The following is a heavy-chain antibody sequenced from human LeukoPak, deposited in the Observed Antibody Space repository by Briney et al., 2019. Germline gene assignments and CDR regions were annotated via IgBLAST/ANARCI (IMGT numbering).Heavy chain of an antibody. Sequence: SVKVSCKASGGTFSSYAISWVRQAPGQGLEWMGGIIPMFGTANYAQKFQGRVTITADESTSTAYMELSSLRSDDTAVYYCARGPVVVPAAINWFDPWGQGTLVTVSS. V-gene: IGHV1-69*13. J-gene: IGHJ5*02. CDR1: GGTFSSYA. CDR2: IIPMFGTA. D-gene: IGHD2-2*02. CDR3: ARGPVVVPAAINWFDP.